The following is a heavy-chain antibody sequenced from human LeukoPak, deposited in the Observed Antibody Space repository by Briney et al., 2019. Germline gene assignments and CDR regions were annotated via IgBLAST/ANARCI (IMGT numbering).Heavy chain of an antibody. V-gene: IGHV4-4*07. CDR1: GGSINSYY. J-gene: IGHJ4*02. Sequence: SETLSLTCTVSGGSINSYYWTWIRQSAEKGLEWIGRIHFSGSTNYNPALKSRVAISLDDSKNQFSLKLRSVTAADTAVYFCARDDSSRDDSSGYHFWGRGTLVTVSS. CDR2: IHFSGST. CDR3: ARDDSSRDDSSGYHF. D-gene: IGHD3-22*01.